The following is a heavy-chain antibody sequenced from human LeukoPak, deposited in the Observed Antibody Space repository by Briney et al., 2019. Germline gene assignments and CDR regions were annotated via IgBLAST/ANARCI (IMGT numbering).Heavy chain of an antibody. D-gene: IGHD3-3*01. CDR2: INYSGNS. V-gene: IGHV4-34*01. CDR1: GRSFSGSY. CDR3: ARDRTYYDFWSGYLNYYYGMDV. J-gene: IGHJ6*02. Sequence: PSETLSLTCYVYGRSFSGSYWSWIRQPPGKGLEWFWVINYSGNSNYNPSLKSRVTISVDTSKNQFSLKLSSVTAADTAVYYCARDRTYYDFWSGYLNYYYGMDVWGQGTTVAVSS.